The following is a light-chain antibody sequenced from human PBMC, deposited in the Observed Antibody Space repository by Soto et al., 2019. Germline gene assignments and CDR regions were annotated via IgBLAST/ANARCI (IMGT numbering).Light chain of an antibody. V-gene: IGLV2-11*01. J-gene: IGLJ1*01. CDR3: CSYAGSHSLYV. CDR2: DVS. CDR1: SSDVGGYNY. Sequence: QSALTQPRSVSGSPGQSVTISCTGTSSDVGGYNYVSWYQQHPGKAPILMIYDVSKRPSGVPDRFSGSKSGNTASLTISGLQAEDEADYYCCSYAGSHSLYVFGTGTKLTVL.